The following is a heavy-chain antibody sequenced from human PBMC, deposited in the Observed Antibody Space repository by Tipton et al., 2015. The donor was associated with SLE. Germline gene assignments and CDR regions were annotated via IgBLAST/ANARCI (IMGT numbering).Heavy chain of an antibody. V-gene: IGHV4-59*08. J-gene: IGHJ4*02. Sequence: LRLSCAASGFTVSSNYMSWVRQAPGKGLEWIGDIYYSGSTNYNPSLKSRVTISVDTSKNQFSLKLSSVTAADTAVYYCAISPLMERVFDYWGQGTLVTVSS. CDR2: IYYSGST. CDR1: GFTVSSNY. CDR3: AISPLMERVFDY. D-gene: IGHD1-1*01.